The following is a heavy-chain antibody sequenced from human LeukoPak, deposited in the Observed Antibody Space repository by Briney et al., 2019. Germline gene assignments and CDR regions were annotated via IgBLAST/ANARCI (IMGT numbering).Heavy chain of an antibody. V-gene: IGHV4-39*07. J-gene: IGHJ5*02. D-gene: IGHD6-25*01. CDR2: INHSGST. Sequence: SETLSLTCTVSGGSLSSSSYYWGWIRQPPGKGLEWIGEINHSGSTNYNPSLKSRVTISVDTSKNQFSLKLSSVTAADTAVYYCAMGYVSGSLRRGPNWFDPWGQGTLVTVSS. CDR1: GGSLSSSSYY. CDR3: AMGYVSGSLRRGPNWFDP.